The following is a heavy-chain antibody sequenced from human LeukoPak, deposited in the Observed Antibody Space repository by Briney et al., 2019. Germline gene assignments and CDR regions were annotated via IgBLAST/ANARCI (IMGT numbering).Heavy chain of an antibody. D-gene: IGHD3-3*01. Sequence: GRSLRLSCAASGFTFSSYAMHWVRQAPGKGLEWVAVISYDGSNKYYADSVKGRFTISRDNSKNTLYLQMNSLRAGDTAVYYCARDGNTIFGVPPRYHYYYYGMDVWGQGTTVTVSS. CDR3: ARDGNTIFGVPPRYHYYYYGMDV. CDR1: GFTFSSYA. V-gene: IGHV3-30-3*01. CDR2: ISYDGSNK. J-gene: IGHJ6*02.